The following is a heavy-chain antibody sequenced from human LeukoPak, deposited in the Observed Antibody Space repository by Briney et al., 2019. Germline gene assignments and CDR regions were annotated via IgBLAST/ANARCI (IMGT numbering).Heavy chain of an antibody. J-gene: IGHJ4*02. V-gene: IGHV1-46*01. D-gene: IGHD3-16*02. CDR2: INPSGGST. CDR1: GYTFTSYY. CDR3: ARDHRTGFDYVWGSYLGY. Sequence: ASVKVSCKASGYTFTSYYMHWVRQAPGQGLVWMGIINPSGGSTSYAQKFQGRVTMTRDTSTSTVYMELSSLRSEDTAVYYCARDHRTGFDYVWGSYLGYWGQGTLVTVSS.